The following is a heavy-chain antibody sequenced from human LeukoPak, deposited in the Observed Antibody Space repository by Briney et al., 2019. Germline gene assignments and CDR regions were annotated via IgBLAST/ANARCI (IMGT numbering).Heavy chain of an antibody. CDR1: GFTFSSYA. D-gene: IGHD3-22*01. J-gene: IGHJ4*02. CDR2: ISGSGGST. Sequence: PGGSLRLSCAASGFTFSSYAMSWVRQAPGKGLEWVSTISGSGGSTNYADSVKGRFTISRDSPKNTLYLQMNSLRAEDTAVYFCAKRGVVIRVILVGFHKEAYYFDSWGQGALVTVSS. V-gene: IGHV3-23*01. CDR3: AKRGVVIRVILVGFHKEAYYFDS.